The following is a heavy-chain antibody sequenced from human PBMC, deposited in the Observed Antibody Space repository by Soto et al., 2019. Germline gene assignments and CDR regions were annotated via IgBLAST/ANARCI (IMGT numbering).Heavy chain of an antibody. CDR3: ARDRRELLSNWFDP. CDR2: ISSSGSTI. Sequence: PGGSLRLSCAASGFTFSDYYMSWIRQAPGKGLEWVSYISSSGSTIYYADSVKGRFTISRDNAKNSLYLQMISLRAEDTAVYYCARDRRELLSNWFDPWGQGTLVTVSS. V-gene: IGHV3-11*01. D-gene: IGHD1-26*01. CDR1: GFTFSDYY. J-gene: IGHJ5*02.